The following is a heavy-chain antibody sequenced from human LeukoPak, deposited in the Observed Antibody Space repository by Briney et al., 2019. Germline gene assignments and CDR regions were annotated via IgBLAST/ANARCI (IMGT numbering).Heavy chain of an antibody. J-gene: IGHJ3*02. CDR3: ARDRAGDSFDI. Sequence: SETLSLTCTVSGDSISSGNCYWTWIRQPAGKGLEWIGRIYTSGNTNYNPSLKGQVTISMDTSKNQFSLNLNPVTAADTAVYYCARDRAGDSFDIWGQGTMVTVSS. D-gene: IGHD7-27*01. CDR2: IYTSGNT. V-gene: IGHV4-61*02. CDR1: GDSISSGNCY.